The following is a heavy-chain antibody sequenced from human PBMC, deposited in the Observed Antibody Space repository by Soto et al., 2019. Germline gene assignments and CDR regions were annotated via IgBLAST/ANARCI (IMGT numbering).Heavy chain of an antibody. CDR2: IRGSGGST. D-gene: IGHD3-10*01. CDR1: GFSFASYA. J-gene: IGHJ4*02. CDR3: AKGFGISWQYYLDY. Sequence: EVQLLESGGGLVQPGGSLRLSCAASGFSFASYAMNWVRQAPGKGLEWVSGIRGSGGSTYYADSVKGRFTISRDNSKNTLDLQLSSLRVEDTAVYYCAKGFGISWQYYLDYWGQGTLVTVSS. V-gene: IGHV3-23*01.